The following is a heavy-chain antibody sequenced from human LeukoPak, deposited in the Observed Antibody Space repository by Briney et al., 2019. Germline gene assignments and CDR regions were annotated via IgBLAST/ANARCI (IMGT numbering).Heavy chain of an antibody. V-gene: IGHV3-23*01. CDR1: GFTFSSYS. CDR3: AKQVWYSSSWYSDY. D-gene: IGHD6-13*01. CDR2: ISGSGGST. J-gene: IGHJ4*02. Sequence: PGGSLRLSCAASGFTFSSYSMNWVRQAPGKGLEWVSTISGSGGSTYDADSVKGRFTISRDNSKNTLYLQMNSLRAEDTAVYYCAKQVWYSSSWYSDYWGQGTLVTVSS.